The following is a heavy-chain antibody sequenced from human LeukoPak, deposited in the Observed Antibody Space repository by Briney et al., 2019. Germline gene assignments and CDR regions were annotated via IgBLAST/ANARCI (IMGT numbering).Heavy chain of an antibody. V-gene: IGHV1-46*01. J-gene: IGHJ4*02. D-gene: IGHD3-3*01. Sequence: ASVKVSCKASGYTFTSYYMHWVRQAPGQGLEWMGIINPSGGSTSYAQKFQGRVTVTRDTSTSTLYMELGSLTSEDTALYYCARAHTSAPGTLFDYWGQGTLVTVSS. CDR1: GYTFTSYY. CDR2: INPSGGST. CDR3: ARAHTSAPGTLFDY.